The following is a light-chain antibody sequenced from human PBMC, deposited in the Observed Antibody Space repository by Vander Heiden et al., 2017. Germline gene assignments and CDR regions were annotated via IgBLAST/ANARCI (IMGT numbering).Light chain of an antibody. CDR1: SSNIGSNT. CDR2: SNN. CDR3: AAWDDSLNGVV. V-gene: IGLV1-44*01. J-gene: IGLJ2*01. Sequence: QSVLTQPPSASGTTGQRVTISCSGSSSNIGSNTVNGYQQLPGTAPNLLIYSNNQRPSGVPDRFAGSKSGTSASLAISGLQSEDEADYDCAAWDDSLNGVVFGGGTKLTVL.